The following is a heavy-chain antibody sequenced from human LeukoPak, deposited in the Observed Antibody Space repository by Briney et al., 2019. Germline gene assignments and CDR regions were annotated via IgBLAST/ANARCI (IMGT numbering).Heavy chain of an antibody. CDR2: ISSSGSTI. CDR3: ARPSPGDGYDY. CDR1: GFTFNTYG. V-gene: IGHV3-48*01. J-gene: IGHJ4*02. Sequence: PGGSLRLSCVASGFTFNTYGMHWVRQAPGKGLEWVSYISSSGSTIYYADSVKGRFTISRDNSKNTLYLQMGSLRAEDMAVYYCARPSPGDGYDYWGQGTLVTVSS. D-gene: IGHD5-24*01.